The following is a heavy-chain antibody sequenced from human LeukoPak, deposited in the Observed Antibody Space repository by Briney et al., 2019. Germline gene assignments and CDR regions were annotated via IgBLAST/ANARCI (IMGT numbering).Heavy chain of an antibody. Sequence: GGSLRLSCAASGFTVSSNYMSWVRQAPGKGLEWVSVIYSGGSTYYADSVKGRFTISRDNSKNTLYLQMNSLRAEDTAVYYCARGRSGSYGESADYWGQGTLVTVSS. CDR3: ARGRSGSYGESADY. J-gene: IGHJ4*02. CDR2: IYSGGST. V-gene: IGHV3-53*01. D-gene: IGHD1-26*01. CDR1: GFTVSSNY.